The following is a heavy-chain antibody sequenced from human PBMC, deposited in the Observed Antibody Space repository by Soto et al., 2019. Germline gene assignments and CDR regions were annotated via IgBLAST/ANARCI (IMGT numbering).Heavy chain of an antibody. CDR1: GGSISSGGYY. D-gene: IGHD5-12*01. J-gene: IGHJ5*02. Sequence: KPSETLSLTCAVSGGSISSGGYYWSWIRQHPGKGLEWIGYIYYSGSTYYNPSLKSRVTISVDTSKNQFSLKLSSVTAADTAVYYCARSSGVGWLRFYWFDPWGQGTLVTVS. V-gene: IGHV4-31*11. CDR3: ARSSGVGWLRFYWFDP. CDR2: IYYSGST.